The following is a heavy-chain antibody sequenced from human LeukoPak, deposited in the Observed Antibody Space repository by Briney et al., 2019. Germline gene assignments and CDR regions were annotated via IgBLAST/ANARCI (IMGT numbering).Heavy chain of an antibody. J-gene: IGHJ4*02. V-gene: IGHV3-15*01. D-gene: IGHD3-22*01. CDR1: GFTFSNAW. CDR2: IKSKTDGGTT. Sequence: GGSLRLSCAASGFTFSNAWMNWVRQAPGKGLEWVGRIKSKTDGGTTDYAAPVKGRFTISRDDSKNTLYLRMNSLKSEDTGVYYRTTDLDYYDSSGYYYVFGYWGQGTLVTVSS. CDR3: TTDLDYYDSSGYYYVFGY.